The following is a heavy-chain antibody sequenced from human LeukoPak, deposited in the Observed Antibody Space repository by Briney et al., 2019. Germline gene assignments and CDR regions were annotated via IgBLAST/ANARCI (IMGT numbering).Heavy chain of an antibody. D-gene: IGHD1-26*01. CDR1: GFTFSSYA. V-gene: IGHV3-23*01. CDR3: AKASGVGATTDY. Sequence: GGSLRLSCAASGFTFSSYAMSWVRQAPGKGLECISGFSGSGGSTYYADSVKGRFTISRDNSKNTLYLQMNSLRAEDTAVYYCAKASGVGATTDYWGQGTLVTVSS. J-gene: IGHJ4*02. CDR2: FSGSGGST.